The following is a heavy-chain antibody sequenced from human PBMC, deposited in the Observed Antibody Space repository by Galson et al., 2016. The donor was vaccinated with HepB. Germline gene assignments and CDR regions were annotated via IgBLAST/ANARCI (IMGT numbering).Heavy chain of an antibody. Sequence: SLRLSCAASGFIFDDYAMHWVRQVPGKGLEWVSGISWNGDRATYGDAVKGRFSISRNNANNSLFLQMNSLRLEDTAIYYCVKLVRQKGAFDFWGQGTMVTVS. CDR2: ISWNGDRA. V-gene: IGHV3-9*01. J-gene: IGHJ3*01. CDR1: GFIFDDYA. CDR3: VKLVRQKGAFDF.